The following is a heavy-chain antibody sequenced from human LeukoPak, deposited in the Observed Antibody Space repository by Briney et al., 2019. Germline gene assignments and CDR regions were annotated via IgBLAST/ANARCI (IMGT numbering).Heavy chain of an antibody. CDR3: ARAKYSSSSDFDY. D-gene: IGHD6-6*01. CDR2: IYYSGST. J-gene: IGHJ4*02. CDR1: GGSISSYY. Sequence: SETLSLTCTVSGGSISSYYWNWIRQPPGKGLEWIGYIYYSGSTNYNPSLKSRVTISVDTSKNQFSLKLSSVTAADTAVYYCARAKYSSSSDFDYWGQGTLVTVSS. V-gene: IGHV4-59*01.